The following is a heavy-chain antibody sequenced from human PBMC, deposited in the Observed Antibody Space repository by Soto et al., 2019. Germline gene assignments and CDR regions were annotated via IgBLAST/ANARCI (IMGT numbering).Heavy chain of an antibody. J-gene: IGHJ4*02. CDR2: ISYDGSNK. V-gene: IGHV3-30-3*01. CDR1: GFTFSSYA. D-gene: IGHD4-17*01. Sequence: QVQLVESGGGVVQPGRSLRLSCAASGFTFSSYAMHWVRQAPGKGLEWVAVISYDGSNKYYADSVKGRFTISRDNSKNTLYLQMNSRRAEDTAVYYCARDVSSYGDSNYWGQGTLVTVSS. CDR3: ARDVSSYGDSNY.